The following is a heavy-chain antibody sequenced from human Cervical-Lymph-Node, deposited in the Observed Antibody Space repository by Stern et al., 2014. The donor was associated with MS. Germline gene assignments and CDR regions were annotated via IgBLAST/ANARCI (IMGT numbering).Heavy chain of an antibody. CDR2: ISYSGST. Sequence: QVQLQESGPGLVKPSETLSLTCTVSGGSISSSGFFWGWIRQPPGKGLEWLGTISYSGSTYYNLSLKSRVTVSADPSKNQFSLKLSSVTAADTAVYYCARQGGRYSPKNWGQGTLVTVSS. CDR1: GGSISSSGFF. J-gene: IGHJ4*02. CDR3: ARQGGRYSPKN. V-gene: IGHV4-39*01. D-gene: IGHD1-1*01.